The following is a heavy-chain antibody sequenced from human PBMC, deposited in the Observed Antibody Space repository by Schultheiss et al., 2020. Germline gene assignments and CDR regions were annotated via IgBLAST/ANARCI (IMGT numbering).Heavy chain of an antibody. Sequence: SETLSLTCTVSGGSISSSSYYWGWIRQPPGKGLEWIGSIYYSGSTYYNPSVKSRVTISVDTSKYQFSLKLSSVTAADTAVYYCARYGLGVDAFNIWGQGTMVTVSS. D-gene: IGHD3-10*01. J-gene: IGHJ3*02. CDR2: IYYSGST. CDR1: GGSISSSSYY. CDR3: ARYGLGVDAFNI. V-gene: IGHV4-39*07.